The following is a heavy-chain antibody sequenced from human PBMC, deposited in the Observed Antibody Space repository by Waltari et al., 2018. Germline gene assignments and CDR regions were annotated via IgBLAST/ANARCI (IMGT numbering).Heavy chain of an antibody. D-gene: IGHD2-15*01. CDR3: ARGRLGVVVVAATLDY. Sequence: QVQLQQWGAGLLKPSETLSLTCAVYGGSFSGYYWSWIRQPPGKGLEWIGEINHSGSTNYNPSRKSRVTIAVETSKNQFSLKLSSVTAADTAVYYCARGRLGVVVVAATLDYWGQGTLVTVSS. J-gene: IGHJ4*02. V-gene: IGHV4-34*01. CDR1: GGSFSGYY. CDR2: INHSGST.